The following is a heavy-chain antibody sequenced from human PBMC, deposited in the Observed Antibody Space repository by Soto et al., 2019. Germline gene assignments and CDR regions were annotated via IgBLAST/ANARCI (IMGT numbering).Heavy chain of an antibody. V-gene: IGHV2-5*02. CDR2: IYGGNAK. CDR3: AHCTLHDYGDYDPGSSHVFDS. J-gene: IGHJ4*02. CDR1: GFSLSNSGVG. D-gene: IGHD4-17*01. Sequence: QITLKESGPSPVKPTQTLTVTCTFSGFSLSNSGVGVAWIRQPPGKALEWLALIYGGNAKRYSPSLKTRLTITKDTAKNRVVLTMTNMDPVDTATYYCAHCTLHDYGDYDPGSSHVFDSWGQGTLVTVSS.